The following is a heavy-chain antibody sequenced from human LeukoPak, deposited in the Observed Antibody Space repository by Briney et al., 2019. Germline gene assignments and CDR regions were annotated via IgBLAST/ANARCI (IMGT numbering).Heavy chain of an antibody. J-gene: IGHJ4*02. V-gene: IGHV3-33*01. CDR3: AIDQGSGTTVTTDY. Sequence: GGSLRLSCAASGFTFSSYGMHWVRQAPGKGLEWVAVIWYDGSNKYYADSVKGRFTISRDNSKNTLYLQMNSLRAEDTAVYYCAIDQGSGTTVTTDYWGQSTLVTVSS. CDR2: IWYDGSNK. CDR1: GFTFSSYG. D-gene: IGHD4-17*01.